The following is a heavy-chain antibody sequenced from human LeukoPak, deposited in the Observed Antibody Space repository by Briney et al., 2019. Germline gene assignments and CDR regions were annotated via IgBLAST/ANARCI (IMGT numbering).Heavy chain of an antibody. CDR3: ARGVVGATTGAYSFDY. V-gene: IGHV1-69*01. J-gene: IGHJ4*02. CDR2: IIPIFGTA. Sequence: SVKVSCKASGGTFSSYAISWVRPAPGQGLEWMGGIIPIFGTANYAQKFQGRVTIIADESTRTAYMELSSLRSEDTAVYYCARGVVGATTGAYSFDYWGRGTLVTVSS. CDR1: GGTFSSYA. D-gene: IGHD1-26*01.